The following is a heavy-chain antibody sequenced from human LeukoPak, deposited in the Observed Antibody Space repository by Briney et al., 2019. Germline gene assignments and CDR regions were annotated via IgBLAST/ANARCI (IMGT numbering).Heavy chain of an antibody. CDR1: GYTFTSYG. D-gene: IGHD3-10*01. CDR2: ISAYNGNT. J-gene: IGHJ5*02. V-gene: IGHV1-18*01. Sequence: GASVTVSCTASGYTFTSYGISWVRQAPGQGLEWMGWISAYNGNTNYAQKLQGRVTMTTDTSTSTAYMELRSLRSDDTAVYYCARLALLWFGEPRSWFDPWGQGTLVTVSS. CDR3: ARLALLWFGEPRSWFDP.